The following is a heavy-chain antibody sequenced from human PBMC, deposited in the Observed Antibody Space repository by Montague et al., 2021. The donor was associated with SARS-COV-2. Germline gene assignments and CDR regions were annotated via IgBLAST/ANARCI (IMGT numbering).Heavy chain of an antibody. Sequence: SETLSLTCTVSGGSITNDDWSWIRQPPGKGLEWIVNIFKNGNVDYNPSLRSRVIISMDTSKSQFSLKVTSVTAADTAAYYCARYYERSLDVWGQGTTVTVSS. CDR2: IFKNGNV. J-gene: IGHJ6*02. V-gene: IGHV4-59*08. D-gene: IGHD3-16*01. CDR3: ARYYERSLDV. CDR1: GGSITNDD.